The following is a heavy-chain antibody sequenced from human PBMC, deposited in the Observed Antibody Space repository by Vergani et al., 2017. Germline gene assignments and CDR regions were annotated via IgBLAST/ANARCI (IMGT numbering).Heavy chain of an antibody. CDR3: ARGFTVRGVMDD. Sequence: QVQLQQWGAGLLKPSETLSLTCAVYGGSFSGYYWSWIRQPPGKGLEWIGEINHSGSTNYNPSLKSRVTISVDTSKNQFSLKLSSVTAADTAVYYCARGFTVRGVMDDWSRGTLVSVSS. D-gene: IGHD3-10*01. CDR2: INHSGST. J-gene: IGHJ4*01. CDR1: GGSFSGYY. V-gene: IGHV4-34*01.